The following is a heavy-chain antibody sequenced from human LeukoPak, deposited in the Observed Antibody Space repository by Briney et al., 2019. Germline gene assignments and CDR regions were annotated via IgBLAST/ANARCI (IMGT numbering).Heavy chain of an antibody. CDR1: GYTFTNYW. Sequence: GESLKISCQGSGYTFTNYWIAWVRQMPGKGLEWMGVIYPADSDTTYSPSFQGQVTISAGKSISTAYLQWTSLKAPDTAMYYCARVDRSSSWFSGFDIWGQGTMVTVSS. D-gene: IGHD3-10*01. CDR3: ARVDRSSSWFSGFDI. CDR2: IYPADSDT. J-gene: IGHJ3*02. V-gene: IGHV5-51*01.